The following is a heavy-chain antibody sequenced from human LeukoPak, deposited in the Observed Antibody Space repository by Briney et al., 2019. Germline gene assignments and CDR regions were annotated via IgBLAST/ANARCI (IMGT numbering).Heavy chain of an antibody. CDR3: AKPTGTGVAKWYFDS. CDR2: IRVSGGGAT. CDR1: GFTFSVYA. V-gene: IGHV3-23*01. D-gene: IGHD3-10*01. J-gene: IGHJ4*02. Sequence: PGGSLRLSCAASGFTFSVYAMTWVRQAPGKGLEWVSTIRVSGGGATYYADSVQGRFTISRDNSKNTLYLQMSSLRVEDTAVYYCAKPTGTGVAKWYFDSGAREPWSPSPQ.